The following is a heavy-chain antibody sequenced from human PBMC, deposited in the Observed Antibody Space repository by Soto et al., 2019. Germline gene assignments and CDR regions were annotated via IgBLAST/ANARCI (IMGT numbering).Heavy chain of an antibody. CDR2: INVYNGNT. Sequence: QVQLVQSGTEVKKPGASVKVSCKASGYTFTSFGIGWVRQAPGQGLEWMGWINVYNGNTYYVQKLQGRVTMTTDTSTSTTYMELRSLRSDDTAVYYCARAPFSSSWYGVDYWGQGTLITVPS. CDR1: GYTFTSFG. CDR3: ARAPFSSSWYGVDY. J-gene: IGHJ4*02. V-gene: IGHV1-18*01. D-gene: IGHD6-13*01.